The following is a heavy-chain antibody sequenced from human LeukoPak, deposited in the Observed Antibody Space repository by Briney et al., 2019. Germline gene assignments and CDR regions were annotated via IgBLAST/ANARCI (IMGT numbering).Heavy chain of an antibody. V-gene: IGHV1-8*01. Sequence: GASVKVSCKASGYTFTSYDINWVRQATGQGLEWMGWMNPNSANTGYAQKFQGRVTMTRNTSISTAYMELSSLRAEDTAVYYCAKDRGFPIPSPPRYAFDIWGQGTMVTVSS. CDR2: MNPNSANT. D-gene: IGHD2-2*01. CDR3: AKDRGFPIPSPPRYAFDI. CDR1: GYTFTSYD. J-gene: IGHJ3*02.